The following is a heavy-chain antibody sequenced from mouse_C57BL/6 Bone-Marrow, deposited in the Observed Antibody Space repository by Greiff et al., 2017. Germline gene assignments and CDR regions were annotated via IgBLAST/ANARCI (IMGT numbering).Heavy chain of an antibody. CDR3: ARWLLRLDY. J-gene: IGHJ2*01. D-gene: IGHD2-3*01. Sequence: EVQLQQSGPELVKPGASVKISCKASGYTFTDYYMNWVKQSHGKSLEWIGDINPNNGGTSYNQKFKGKATLTVDKSSSTAYMELRSLTSEGSAVYYCARWLLRLDYWGQGTTLTDSS. V-gene: IGHV1-26*01. CDR2: INPNNGGT. CDR1: GYTFTDYY.